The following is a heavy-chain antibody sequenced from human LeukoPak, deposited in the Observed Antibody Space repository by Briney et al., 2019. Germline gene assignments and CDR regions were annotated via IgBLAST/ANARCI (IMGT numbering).Heavy chain of an antibody. CDR1: GFTFSSYE. J-gene: IGHJ4*02. CDR3: VRRAGGYSHPYDY. V-gene: IGHV3-48*03. CDR2: ISSSGSTI. D-gene: IGHD4-23*01. Sequence: GGSLRLSCAASGFTFSSYEMNWVRQAPGKGLEWVSYISSSGSTIYYADSVKGRFTISRDNAKNSLYLQMNSLRAEDTAVYYCVRRAGGYSHPYDYWGQGTLVTVSS.